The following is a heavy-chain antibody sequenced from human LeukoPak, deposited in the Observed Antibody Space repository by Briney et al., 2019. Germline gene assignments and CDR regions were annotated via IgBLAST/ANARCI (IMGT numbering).Heavy chain of an antibody. CDR1: GFTFSSYE. V-gene: IGHV3-48*03. CDR3: AELGITMIGGV. D-gene: IGHD3-10*02. CDR2: ISSSGSTI. J-gene: IGHJ6*04. Sequence: GGSLRLSCAASGFTFSSYEMNWVRQAPGRGLEWVSYISSSGSTIYYADSVKGRLTISRYNAKNSLYLQMNSLRAEDTAVYYCAELGITMIGGVWGKGTTVTISS.